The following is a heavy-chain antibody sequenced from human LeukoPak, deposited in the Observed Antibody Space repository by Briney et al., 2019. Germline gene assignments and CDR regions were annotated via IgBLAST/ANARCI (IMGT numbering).Heavy chain of an antibody. CDR2: IKQDGSEK. D-gene: IGHD3-16*01. CDR3: ARGLNWCDS. Sequence: SLTLSFACSGFTFSSYWLSWIRKAQGKGQEWVANIKQDGSEKYYVHSVKGRFTISRDNDKDSLYLQMNSLRAEDTAVYYCARGLNWCDSWVQGTLVSVCS. V-gene: IGHV3-7*01. CDR1: GFTFSSYW. J-gene: IGHJ5*01.